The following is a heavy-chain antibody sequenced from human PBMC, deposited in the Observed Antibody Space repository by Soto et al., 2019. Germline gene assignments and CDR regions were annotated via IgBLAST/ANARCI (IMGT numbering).Heavy chain of an antibody. J-gene: IGHJ4*02. Sequence: PGGSLRLSCAASGFTFGTYEFNWVRQAPGRGLEWISYISVSGNIIKYAESVRGRFTISRDNADNSLHLHMSNLRVDDTALYFCVRDTMRASAAASLDYWGQGTLVTVSS. D-gene: IGHD2-2*01. CDR3: VRDTMRASAAASLDY. V-gene: IGHV3-48*03. CDR2: ISVSGNII. CDR1: GFTFGTYE.